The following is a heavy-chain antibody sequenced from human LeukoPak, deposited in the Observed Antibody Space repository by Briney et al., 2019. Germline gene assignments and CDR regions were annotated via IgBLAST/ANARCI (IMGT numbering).Heavy chain of an antibody. Sequence: PSETLSLTCTVSGGSISSYYWNWLRQPPGKGLEWIGYIYYSGSTNYNPSLKSRVTISVDTSKNQFSLKLSSVTAADTAVYYCARHGNYGDFVRWFDPWGQGTLVTVSS. V-gene: IGHV4-59*08. CDR1: GGSISSYY. D-gene: IGHD4-17*01. CDR2: IYYSGST. J-gene: IGHJ5*02. CDR3: ARHGNYGDFVRWFDP.